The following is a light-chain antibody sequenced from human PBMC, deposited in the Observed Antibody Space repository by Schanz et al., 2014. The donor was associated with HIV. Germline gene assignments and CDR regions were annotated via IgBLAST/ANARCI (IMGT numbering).Light chain of an antibody. CDR1: RSDVGAHNY. J-gene: IGLJ1*01. CDR2: DVS. Sequence: QSVLTQPASVSGSPGQSITISCTGTRSDVGAHNYVSWYQQHPGKAPKLMIYDVSQRPSGVPDRFSGSKSGSSASLAISGLQADDEADYYCATWDDSLNGLYVFATGTKLTVL. V-gene: IGLV2-14*03. CDR3: ATWDDSLNGLYV.